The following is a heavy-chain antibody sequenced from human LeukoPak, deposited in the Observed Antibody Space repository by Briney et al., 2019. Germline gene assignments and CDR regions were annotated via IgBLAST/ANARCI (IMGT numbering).Heavy chain of an antibody. V-gene: IGHV3-23*01. D-gene: IGHD6-13*01. CDR2: ISGSGGST. J-gene: IGHJ4*02. CDR1: GFTFSSYA. CDR3: AKDPLTSSWYDY. Sequence: PGGSLRLSCAASGFTFSSYAMSWVRQAPGKGLEWVSAISGSGGSTYYADSVKGRFTISRDNSKNTLYLQVNNLRAEDTAVYYCAKDPLTSSWYDYWGQGTLVTVSS.